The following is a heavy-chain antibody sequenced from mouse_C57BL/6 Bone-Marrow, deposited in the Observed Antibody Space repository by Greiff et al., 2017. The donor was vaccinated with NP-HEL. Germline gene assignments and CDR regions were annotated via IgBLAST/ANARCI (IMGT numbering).Heavy chain of an antibody. Sequence: DVMLVESGEGLVKPGGSLKLSCAASGFTFSSYAMSWVRQTPEKRLEWVAYISSGGGYIYYADTVKGRFTISRDNARNTLYLQMSSLKSEDTAMEYCTRDSFDYDDYAMDYWGQGTSVTVSS. V-gene: IGHV5-9-1*02. D-gene: IGHD2-4*01. CDR1: GFTFSSYA. CDR3: TRDSFDYDDYAMDY. J-gene: IGHJ4*01. CDR2: ISSGGGYI.